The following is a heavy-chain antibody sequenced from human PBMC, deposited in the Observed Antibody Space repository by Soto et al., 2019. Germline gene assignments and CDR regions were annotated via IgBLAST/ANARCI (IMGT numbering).Heavy chain of an antibody. CDR3: SYDTCGDKAF. CDR2: VNPDGTIT. D-gene: IGHD3-9*01. CDR1: GYTFSHYW. V-gene: IGHV3-74*01. Sequence: EVQLVESGGDLVQPGGSLRLSCAASGYTFSHYWMHWVRQAPGKGLVWVSRVNPDGTITTYADSVKGRFTISRDNAKNTLYLQMNSLGVEDTALYYCSYDTCGDKAFWGQGTPVTVSS. J-gene: IGHJ4*02.